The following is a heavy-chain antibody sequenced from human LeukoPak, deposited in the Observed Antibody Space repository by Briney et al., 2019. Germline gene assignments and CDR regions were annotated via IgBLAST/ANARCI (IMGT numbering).Heavy chain of an antibody. Sequence: SETLSLTCAVYGGSFSGYYWSWIRQPPGKGLEWIGEINHSGSTNYNPSLKSRVTISVDTSKNQFSLKLSSVTAADTAVYYCAKDSPDYDILTGYSNDYWGQGTLVTVSS. CDR1: GGSFSGYY. CDR2: INHSGST. CDR3: AKDSPDYDILTGYSNDY. D-gene: IGHD3-9*01. J-gene: IGHJ4*02. V-gene: IGHV4-34*01.